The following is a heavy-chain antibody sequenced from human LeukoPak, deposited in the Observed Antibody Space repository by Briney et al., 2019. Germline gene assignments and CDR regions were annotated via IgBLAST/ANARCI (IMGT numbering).Heavy chain of an antibody. D-gene: IGHD1-26*01. CDR3: AKGLVGDAYYFDY. V-gene: IGHV3-9*01. J-gene: IGHJ4*02. Sequence: PGGSLRLSCAASGFTFDDYAMHWVRQAPGKGLEWVPGISWNSGSIGYADSVKGRFTISRDNAKNSLYLQMNSLRAEDTALYYCAKGLVGDAYYFDYWGQGTLVTVSS. CDR2: ISWNSGSI. CDR1: GFTFDDYA.